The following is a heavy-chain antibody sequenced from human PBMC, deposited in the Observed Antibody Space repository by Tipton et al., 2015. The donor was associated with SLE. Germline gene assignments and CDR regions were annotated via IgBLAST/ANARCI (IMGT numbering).Heavy chain of an antibody. CDR1: GVSINSGGFYY. CDR2: IYSTGRT. Sequence: TLSLTCNVSGVSINSGGFYYWSWIRQPAGEGLEWIGHIYSTGRTDYNPSLKSRVSISVDTSNSQFSLKLSSVTAADTAVYFCAREGVEIVANWGKGTLVSVSS. D-gene: IGHD5-24*01. CDR3: AREGVEIVAN. J-gene: IGHJ4*02. V-gene: IGHV4-61*09.